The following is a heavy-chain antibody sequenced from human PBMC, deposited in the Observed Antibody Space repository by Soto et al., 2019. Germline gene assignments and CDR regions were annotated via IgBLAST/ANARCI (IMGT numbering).Heavy chain of an antibody. J-gene: IGHJ6*02. V-gene: IGHV4-61*08. D-gene: IGHD5-18*01. Sequence: TLETLSVSCTFADCSVISGDHYWSWIRQPPGKRLEWIGFIFHSGSTNYNPSLKSRVSISIDTSKNQFSLKVNSVTAADTAIYYCARVVTNYSNMDVWGQGTTVTVSS. CDR1: DCSVISGDHY. CDR2: IFHSGST. CDR3: ARVVTNYSNMDV.